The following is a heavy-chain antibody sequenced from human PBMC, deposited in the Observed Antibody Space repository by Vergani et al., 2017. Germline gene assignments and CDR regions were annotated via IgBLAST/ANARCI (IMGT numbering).Heavy chain of an antibody. CDR1: GFDFSSYI. D-gene: IGHD2-2*01. CDR2: VSTGTKSQ. Sequence: QLVESGGGWVQPGGSLRLSCVVSGFDFSSYIMNWVRQAPGKGLELVSFVSTGTKSQSYAESVKGRFTISRDSAKNSLYLQMDSLRAEDTAVFYCAREYSSTSGRAFDIWDQGTMVTVSS. V-gene: IGHV3-48*01. CDR3: AREYSSTSGRAFDI. J-gene: IGHJ3*02.